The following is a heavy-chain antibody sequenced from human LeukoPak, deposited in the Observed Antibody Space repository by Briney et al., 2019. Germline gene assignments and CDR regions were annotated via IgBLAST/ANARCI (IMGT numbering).Heavy chain of an antibody. V-gene: IGHV3-30-3*01. CDR1: GFTFSSYA. J-gene: IGHJ4*02. Sequence: PGGSLRLSCAASGFTFSSYAMHWVRQAPGKGLEWVAVISYDGSNKYYADSVKGRFTISRDNSRNTLYLRMNSLRAEDTAVYYCARDPLYYDSSGFPYYFDYWGQGTLVTVSS. CDR3: ARDPLYYDSSGFPYYFDY. D-gene: IGHD3-22*01. CDR2: ISYDGSNK.